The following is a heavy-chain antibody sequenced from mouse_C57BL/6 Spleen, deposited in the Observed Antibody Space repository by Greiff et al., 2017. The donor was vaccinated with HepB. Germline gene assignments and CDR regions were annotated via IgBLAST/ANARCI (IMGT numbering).Heavy chain of an antibody. Sequence: EVKLMESGGGLVKPGGSLKLSCAASGFTFSDYGMHWVRQAPEKGLEWVAYISSGSSTIYYADTVKGRFTISRDNAKNTLFLQMTSLRSEDTAMYYCARRDIYYYAMDYWGQGTSVTVSS. J-gene: IGHJ4*01. V-gene: IGHV5-17*01. CDR3: ARRDIYYYAMDY. CDR2: ISSGSSTI. CDR1: GFTFSDYG.